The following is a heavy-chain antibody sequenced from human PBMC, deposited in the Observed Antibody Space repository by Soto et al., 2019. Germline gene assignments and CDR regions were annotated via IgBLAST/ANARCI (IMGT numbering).Heavy chain of an antibody. J-gene: IGHJ4*02. CDR1: GFTFSGSA. Sequence: GGSLRLSCAASGFTFSGSAMHWVRQASGKGLEWVGRIRSKANSYATAYAASVKGRFTISRDDSKNTAYLQMNSLKTEDTAVYYCTRSSLLRYFVDWGQGTLVTVSS. CDR2: IRSKANSYAT. V-gene: IGHV3-73*01. D-gene: IGHD3-9*01. CDR3: TRSSLLRYFVD.